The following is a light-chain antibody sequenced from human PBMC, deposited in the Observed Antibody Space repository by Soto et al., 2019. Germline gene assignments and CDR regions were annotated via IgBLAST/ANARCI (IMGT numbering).Light chain of an antibody. CDR3: SSYAGSNNFEV. J-gene: IGLJ1*01. V-gene: IGLV2-8*01. Sequence: QSALTQPPSASGSPGQSVTISCTETSSDVGGYNYVSWYQQHPGKAPKLMIYEVSKRPSGVPDRFSGSKSGNTASLTVSGLQAEDEADYYCSSYAGSNNFEVFGTGTKVTV. CDR1: SSDVGGYNY. CDR2: EVS.